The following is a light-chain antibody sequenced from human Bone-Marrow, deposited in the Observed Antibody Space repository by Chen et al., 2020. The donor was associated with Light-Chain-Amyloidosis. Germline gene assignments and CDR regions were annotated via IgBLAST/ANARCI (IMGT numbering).Light chain of an antibody. Sequence: QSALTQPASVSGSPGQSITISCTGTSSDIGGYNYVSWYQQHPGKAPKIMIEHVSNRPSGVSSRFSGSKTGNTASLTISGLQAEDEADYYCSSYTSSSTLGLVFGGGTKLTVL. J-gene: IGLJ3*02. V-gene: IGLV2-14*01. CDR3: SSYTSSSTLGLV. CDR2: HVS. CDR1: SSDIGGYNY.